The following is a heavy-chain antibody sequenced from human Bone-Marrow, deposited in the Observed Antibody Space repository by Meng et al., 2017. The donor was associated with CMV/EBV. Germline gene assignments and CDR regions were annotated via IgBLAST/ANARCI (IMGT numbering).Heavy chain of an antibody. V-gene: IGHV3-48*03. CDR2: ISSSGSTI. CDR3: AKGATPRGIDGKLSLNWFDP. D-gene: IGHD6-13*01. J-gene: IGHJ5*02. Sequence: GGSPRIPWEPFGSTCSSYEMNCVRQAPGKGLEWVSYISSSGSTIYYADSVKGRFTISRDNAKNSLYLQMNSLRAEDTAVYYLAKGATPRGIDGKLSLNWFDPWGQGTLVTCYS. CDR1: GSTCSSYE.